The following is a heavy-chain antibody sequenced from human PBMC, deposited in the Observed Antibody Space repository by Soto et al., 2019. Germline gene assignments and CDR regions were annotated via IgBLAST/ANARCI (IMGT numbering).Heavy chain of an antibody. J-gene: IGHJ3*02. CDR3: ARRLPSTEFFDI. V-gene: IGHV5-51*01. CDR1: GYSFSTYW. Sequence: GESLKISCKGFGYSFSTYWIGWVRQMPGKGLEWMGIIYPGDSDTRYSPSFQGQVSISVDKSINTAYLHWSSLKASDTAIFYCARRLPSTEFFDIWGQGTMVTVS. CDR2: IYPGDSDT. D-gene: IGHD2-15*01.